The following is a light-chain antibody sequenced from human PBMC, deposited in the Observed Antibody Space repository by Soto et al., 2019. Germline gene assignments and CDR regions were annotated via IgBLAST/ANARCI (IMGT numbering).Light chain of an antibody. CDR1: SSDVGGYNY. V-gene: IGLV2-14*01. J-gene: IGLJ2*01. CDR2: DVS. CDR3: SSYTSSSLV. Sequence: QSALTQPASVSGSPGQSITISCTGTSSDVGGYNYVSWYQQHPGKAPKLMIYDVSNRPSGVSNRFSGSKSGNTASLTISGLQAEDEADYSCSSYTSSSLVFGGGTKLTVL.